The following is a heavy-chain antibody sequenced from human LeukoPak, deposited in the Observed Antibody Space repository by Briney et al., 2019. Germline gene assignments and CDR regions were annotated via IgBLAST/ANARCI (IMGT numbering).Heavy chain of an antibody. D-gene: IGHD5-12*01. CDR2: INPNSGGT. J-gene: IGHJ4*02. Sequence: GTSVKVSCKASGYTFTGYYMHWVRQAPGQGIEWMGWINPNSGGTNYAQKFQGRVTMTRDTSISTAYMELSRLRSDDTAVYYCARGVATLADPPDYWGQGTLVTVSS. V-gene: IGHV1-2*02. CDR3: ARGVATLADPPDY. CDR1: GYTFTGYY.